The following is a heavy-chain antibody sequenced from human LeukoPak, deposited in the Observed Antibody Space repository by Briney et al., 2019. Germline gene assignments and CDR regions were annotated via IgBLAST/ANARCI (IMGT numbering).Heavy chain of an antibody. J-gene: IGHJ5*02. Sequence: VAPVKVSCKASGYTFTTYYVHWVRQAPGQGLEWMGIIYPSGGSTSYAQKFQGRVTMTRDTSTSTVYMELNSLRSEDTAVYYCARDISSGSHTWFDPWGQGTLVTVSS. CDR1: GYTFTTYY. CDR3: ARDISSGSHTWFDP. V-gene: IGHV1-46*01. D-gene: IGHD1-26*01. CDR2: IYPSGGST.